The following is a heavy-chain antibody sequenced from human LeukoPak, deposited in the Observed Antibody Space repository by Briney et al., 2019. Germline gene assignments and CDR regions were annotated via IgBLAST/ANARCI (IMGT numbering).Heavy chain of an antibody. CDR1: GYTFTSYA. D-gene: IGHD3-22*01. Sequence: GASVKVSCKASGYTFTSYAMHWVRQAPGQRLEWMGWINAGNGNTKYSQEFQGRVTITRDTSASTAYMELSSLRSEDMAVYYCAREFLDYDSSGYPPRLFDYWGQGTLVTVSS. CDR3: AREFLDYDSSGYPPRLFDY. V-gene: IGHV1-3*03. J-gene: IGHJ4*02. CDR2: INAGNGNT.